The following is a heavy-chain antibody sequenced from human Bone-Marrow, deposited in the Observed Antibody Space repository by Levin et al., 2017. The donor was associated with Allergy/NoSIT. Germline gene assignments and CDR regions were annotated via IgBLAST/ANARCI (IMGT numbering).Heavy chain of an antibody. Sequence: LSLTCAASGFTFSDSYMSWVRQAPGKGLEWVSYISPATSTIVYADSVKGRFTISRDNAKNSLFLQITSLRAEDTAVYYCATYFRDYYYFGSWGQGTLVTVSS. D-gene: IGHD4-17*01. J-gene: IGHJ4*02. V-gene: IGHV3-11*01. CDR2: ISPATSTI. CDR3: ATYFRDYYYFGS. CDR1: GFTFSDSY.